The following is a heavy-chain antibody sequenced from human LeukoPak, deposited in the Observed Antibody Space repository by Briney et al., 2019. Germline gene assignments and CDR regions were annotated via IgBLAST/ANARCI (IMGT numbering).Heavy chain of an antibody. Sequence: AGRSLRLSCAASGFTFSSYSMNWVRQAPGKGLQWVSSISSSSSYIYYADSVKGRLTISRDNAKNSLYLQMNSLRGEDTAVYYCASSYGDYPYYFDYWGQGTLVTVSS. CDR1: GFTFSSYS. CDR2: ISSSSSYI. V-gene: IGHV3-21*01. D-gene: IGHD4-17*01. CDR3: ASSYGDYPYYFDY. J-gene: IGHJ4*02.